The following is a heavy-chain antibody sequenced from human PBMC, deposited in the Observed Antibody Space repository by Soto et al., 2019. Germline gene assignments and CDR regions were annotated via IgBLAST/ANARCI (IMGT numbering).Heavy chain of an antibody. CDR3: ARLSPNYYFEY. CDR2: IWYDGSNK. D-gene: IGHD1-7*01. V-gene: IGHV3-33*01. CDR1: GFTFSSYG. J-gene: IGHJ4*02. Sequence: QVQLVESGGGVVQPGRSLRLSCAASGFTFSSYGMHWVRQAPGKGLEWVAVIWYDGSNKYYAESVKGRFTISRDNSKNTLYLQMNSLRAEDTAVYYCARLSPNYYFEYWGQGTLVTVSS.